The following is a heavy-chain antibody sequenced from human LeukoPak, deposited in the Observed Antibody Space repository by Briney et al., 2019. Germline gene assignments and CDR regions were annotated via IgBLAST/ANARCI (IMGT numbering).Heavy chain of an antibody. CDR3: ARTPNTGMYSYYFDC. J-gene: IGHJ4*02. CDR1: GYTFTGYY. D-gene: IGHD1-26*01. Sequence: ASVKVSCKASGYTFTGYYMHWVRQAPGQGLEWMGWINPNSGGATYAQKFQGRVTMTRDTSISTAYMELSRLRSDDTAVYYCARTPNTGMYSYYFDCWGQGTLVTVSS. V-gene: IGHV1-2*02. CDR2: INPNSGGA.